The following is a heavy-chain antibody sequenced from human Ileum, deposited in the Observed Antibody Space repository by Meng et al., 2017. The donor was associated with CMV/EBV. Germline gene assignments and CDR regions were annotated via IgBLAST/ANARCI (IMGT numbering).Heavy chain of an antibody. CDR2: MNPNSGNT. D-gene: IGHD2-2*02. CDR3: ARVSRVCSSTSCYIRYYFDY. CDR1: GYTFYSYG. Sequence: ASVKVSCKASGYTFYSYGISWVRQAPGQGLEWMGWMNPNSGNTGYAQKFQGRVTMTRNTSISTAYMELSSLRSEDTAVYYCARVSRVCSSTSCYIRYYFDYWGQGTLVTVYS. V-gene: IGHV1-8*02. J-gene: IGHJ4*02.